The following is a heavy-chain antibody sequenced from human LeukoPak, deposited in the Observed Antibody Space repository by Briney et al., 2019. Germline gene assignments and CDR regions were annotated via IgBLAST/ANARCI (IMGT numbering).Heavy chain of an antibody. Sequence: ETLSLTCTVSGGSISGYYWSWIRQPPGKGLEWIGRIRSRADGGTTDYAAPVQGRFTVSRDDSKNTLYLQMNSLKTEDTAVYYCSTDKKVTPGAVPLAYWGQGTLVTVSS. CDR1: GGSISGYY. J-gene: IGHJ4*02. CDR2: IRSRADGGTT. D-gene: IGHD2-2*01. V-gene: IGHV3-15*01. CDR3: STDKKVTPGAVPLAY.